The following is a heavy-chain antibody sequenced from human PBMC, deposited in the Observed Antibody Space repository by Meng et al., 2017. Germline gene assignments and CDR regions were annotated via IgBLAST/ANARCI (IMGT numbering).Heavy chain of an antibody. Sequence: ASVKVSCKASGYTFTSYDINWGRHATGQGLEWMGWRKPNSGNTGYAQKFQGRVTMTRNTSISTAYMELSSLRSEDTAVYYCARDIYYDSSGWGTTPELPDDAFDIWGQGTMVTVSS. CDR1: GYTFTSYD. CDR3: ARDIYYDSSGWGTTPELPDDAFDI. D-gene: IGHD3-22*01. J-gene: IGHJ3*02. CDR2: RKPNSGNT. V-gene: IGHV1-8*01.